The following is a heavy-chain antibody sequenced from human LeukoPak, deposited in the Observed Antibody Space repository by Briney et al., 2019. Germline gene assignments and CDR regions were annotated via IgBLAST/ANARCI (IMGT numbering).Heavy chain of an antibody. D-gene: IGHD4-17*01. CDR2: IKSKTDGGTT. CDR1: GFTFSNAW. Sequence: NPGGSLRLSCAASGFTFSNAWMSRLRQAPANGPASVGRIKSKTDGGTTDYAAPVKGRFTISRDDSKNTLYLQMNSLKTEDTAVYYCTTDDYGDLDYWGQGTLVTVSS. V-gene: IGHV3-15*01. CDR3: TTDDYGDLDY. J-gene: IGHJ4*02.